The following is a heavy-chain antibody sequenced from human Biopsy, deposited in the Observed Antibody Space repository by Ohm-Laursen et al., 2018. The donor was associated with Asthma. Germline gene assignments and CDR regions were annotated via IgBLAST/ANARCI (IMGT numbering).Heavy chain of an antibody. CDR3: ARAVDYSHYYGIDV. D-gene: IGHD3-10*01. Sequence: GASVKVSCKASGYTFNSAGITWVRQAPGQGLEWMGWIGVYNGITKVAQKLQDRVTMITDTSTSTAYMELRSLRSDDTAVYFCARAVDYSHYYGIDVWGQGTTVTVS. J-gene: IGHJ6*02. CDR1: GYTFNSAG. CDR2: IGVYNGIT. V-gene: IGHV1-18*01.